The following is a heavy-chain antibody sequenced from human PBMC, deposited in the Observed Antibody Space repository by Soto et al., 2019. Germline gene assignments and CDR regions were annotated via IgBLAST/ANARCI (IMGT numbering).Heavy chain of an antibody. D-gene: IGHD6-13*01. CDR3: ARHGEERYSSSWYYGTAWFDP. J-gene: IGHJ5*02. CDR1: GYSFTSYW. Sequence: GESLKISCKGSGYSFTSYWIGWVRQMPGKGLEWMGIIYPGDSDTRYSPSFQGQVTISADKSISTAYLKWSSLKASDTAMYYCARHGEERYSSSWYYGTAWFDPWGQGTLVTVSS. CDR2: IYPGDSDT. V-gene: IGHV5-51*01.